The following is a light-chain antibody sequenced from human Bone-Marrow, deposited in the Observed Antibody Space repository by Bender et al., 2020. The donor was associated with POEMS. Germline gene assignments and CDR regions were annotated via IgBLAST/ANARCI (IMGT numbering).Light chain of an antibody. CDR1: KLGHRF. Sequence: SYELTQPPSVSVSPGQTATITCSGDKLGHRFACWYQQKPGQSPVLVIYEDSKRPSGIPERFSGSKSGASASLAISGLRSEDEADYYCAAWDDSLSGRVFGGGTKLTVL. CDR3: AAWDDSLSGRV. CDR2: EDS. J-gene: IGLJ3*02. V-gene: IGLV3-1*01.